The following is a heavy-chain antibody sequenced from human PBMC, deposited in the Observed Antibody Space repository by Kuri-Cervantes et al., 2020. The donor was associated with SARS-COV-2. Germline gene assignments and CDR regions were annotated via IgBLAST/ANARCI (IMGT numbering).Heavy chain of an antibody. CDR2: IYHSGST. Sequence: SETLSLTCTVSGYSISSGYYWGWIRQPPGKGLEWIGSIYHSGSTYYNPSLKSRVTISVDTSKNQFSPKLSSVTAADTAVYYCARLASSRGTREFDYWGQGTLVTVSS. D-gene: IGHD2-8*01. V-gene: IGHV4-38-2*02. J-gene: IGHJ4*02. CDR1: GYSISSGYY. CDR3: ARLASSRGTREFDY.